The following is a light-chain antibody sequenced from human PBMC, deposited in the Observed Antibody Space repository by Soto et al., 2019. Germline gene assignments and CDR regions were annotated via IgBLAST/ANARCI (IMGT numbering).Light chain of an antibody. V-gene: IGKV3D-20*01. CDR1: QSVSSSY. CDR2: DAS. Sequence: EIVLTQSPATLSSSPGERATLSCGASQSVSSSYLAWYQQKPGQAPRLLIYDASSRDNGIPDRFSGSGSGTEFTLTISSLEPEDFAVYYCQQYGSSPWGFGQGTKVEIK. CDR3: QQYGSSPWG. J-gene: IGKJ1*01.